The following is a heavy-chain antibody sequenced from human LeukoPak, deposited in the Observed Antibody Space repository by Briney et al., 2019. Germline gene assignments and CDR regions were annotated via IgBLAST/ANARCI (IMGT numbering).Heavy chain of an antibody. CDR1: GYTFTSYD. CDR3: AREGYGDYGGVPFDY. CDR2: MNPNSGNT. V-gene: IGHV1-8*01. D-gene: IGHD4-17*01. J-gene: IGHJ4*02. Sequence: ASVKVSCTASGYTFTSYDINWVRQATGQGLEWMGWMNPNSGNTGYAQKFQGRVTMTRNTSISTAYMELSSLRFEDTAVYYCAREGYGDYGGVPFDYWGQGTLVTVSS.